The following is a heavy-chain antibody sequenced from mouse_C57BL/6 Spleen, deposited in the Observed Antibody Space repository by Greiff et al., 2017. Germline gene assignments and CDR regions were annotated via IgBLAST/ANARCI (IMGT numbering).Heavy chain of an antibody. J-gene: IGHJ4*01. CDR3: ARDPYYAMDY. V-gene: IGHV1-78*01. Sequence: VQRVESAAEFVKPGASVKISCTVSGYTFTDHTIHWMKQRPEQGLEWIGYIYPRDGSTKYNEKFKVKATLTADTSSSTAYMQLNSLTSEDSAVYFCARDPYYAMDYWGQGTSVTVSS. CDR2: IYPRDGST. CDR1: GYTFTDHT.